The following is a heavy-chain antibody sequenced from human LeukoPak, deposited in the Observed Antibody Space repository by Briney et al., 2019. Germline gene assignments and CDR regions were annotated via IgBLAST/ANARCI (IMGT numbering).Heavy chain of an antibody. Sequence: GGSLRLSCAASGFTFSSHAMSWVRQAPGKGLEWVSVISGSGGRTKYADSVKGRFTISRDISKNTLYLQMNSLRVEDTAVYYCAKGLDLITIFRPDAFDIWGQGTMVTVSS. J-gene: IGHJ3*02. CDR3: AKGLDLITIFRPDAFDI. D-gene: IGHD3-3*01. CDR2: ISGSGGRT. CDR1: GFTFSSHA. V-gene: IGHV3-23*01.